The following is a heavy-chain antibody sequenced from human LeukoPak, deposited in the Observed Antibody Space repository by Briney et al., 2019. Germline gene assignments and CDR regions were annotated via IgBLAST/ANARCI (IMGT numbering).Heavy chain of an antibody. D-gene: IGHD6-19*01. Sequence: GGSLRLSCAASGLIFSNYGMHWVRKAPGKGLEWVTFIQYDESSIYYTDSVKGRFTISRDNSKNTVYLQINSLRPEDTAVYYCVEEAGAVAGRFDHWGQGSLVTVCS. CDR1: GLIFSNYG. CDR2: IQYDESSI. J-gene: IGHJ4*02. CDR3: VEEAGAVAGRFDH. V-gene: IGHV3-30*02.